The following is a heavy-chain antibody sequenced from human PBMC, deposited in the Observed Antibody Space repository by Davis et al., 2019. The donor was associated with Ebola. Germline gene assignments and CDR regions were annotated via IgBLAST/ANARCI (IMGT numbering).Heavy chain of an antibody. CDR1: GYSFTSYW. Sequence: GESLKISCKGSGYSFTSYWISWVRQMPGKGLEWMGRIDPSDSYTNYSPSFQGHVTISADKSISTAYLQWSSLKASDTAMYYCARHHGSGSSKLGDYYYGMDVWGKGTTVTVSS. D-gene: IGHD3-10*01. CDR2: IDPSDSYT. CDR3: ARHHGSGSSKLGDYYYGMDV. J-gene: IGHJ6*04. V-gene: IGHV5-10-1*01.